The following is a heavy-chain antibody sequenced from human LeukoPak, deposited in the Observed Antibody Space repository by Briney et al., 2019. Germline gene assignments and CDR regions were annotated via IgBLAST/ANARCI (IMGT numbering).Heavy chain of an antibody. CDR3: ARVATWDSSSWYD. Sequence: SVKVSCKASGYTFTSYAMNWARQAPGQGLEWMGGIIPIFGTANYAQKFQGRVTITADESTSTAYMELSSLRSEDTAVYYCARVATWDSSSWYDWGQGTLVTVSS. V-gene: IGHV1-69*13. J-gene: IGHJ4*02. CDR1: GYTFTSYA. D-gene: IGHD6-13*01. CDR2: IIPIFGTA.